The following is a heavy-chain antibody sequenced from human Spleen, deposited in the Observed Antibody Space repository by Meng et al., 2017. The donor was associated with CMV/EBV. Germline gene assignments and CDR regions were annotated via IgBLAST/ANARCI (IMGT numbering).Heavy chain of an antibody. Sequence: ASVKVSCKASGYTFTSYSMHWVRQAPGQGLEWMGIINPSVSSASYAQKFQGRVTMTRDTSTSTVYMKLSSLRSEDTAVYYCARDPHLLLGGYYYYYMDVWGQGTTVTVSS. J-gene: IGHJ6*02. CDR3: ARDPHLLLGGYYYYYMDV. V-gene: IGHV1-46*01. CDR1: GYTFTSYS. CDR2: INPSVSSA. D-gene: IGHD1-26*01.